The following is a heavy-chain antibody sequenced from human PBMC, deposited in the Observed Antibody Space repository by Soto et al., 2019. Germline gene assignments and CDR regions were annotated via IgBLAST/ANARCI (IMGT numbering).Heavy chain of an antibody. CDR3: ARNGGYAPVAY. V-gene: IGHV1-18*01. Sequence: HVQLVQYGVEVKKPGASVKVSCKASGYTFTTYGIIWLRQAPGQGLEWMGWISAYNGNTNSAQRLQGRVTMTLDTSTSTFYMELRGLTYDDTAVYDCARNGGYAPVAYWGQGTLVTVTS. CDR1: GYTFTTYG. CDR2: ISAYNGNT. D-gene: IGHD2-2*01. J-gene: IGHJ4*02.